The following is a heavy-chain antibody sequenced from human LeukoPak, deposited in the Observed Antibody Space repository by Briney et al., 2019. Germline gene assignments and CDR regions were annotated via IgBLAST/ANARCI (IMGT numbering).Heavy chain of an antibody. CDR3: ANHRQYSSDLKFDY. Sequence: PGGSLRLSCAASGFTLSTYAMSWVRQAPGKGLDWVSAISGIGGSTYYADSVKGRFTISRDNSKNTLYLQMNSLRAEDTAVYYCANHRQYSSDLKFDYWGQGTLVTVSS. J-gene: IGHJ4*02. CDR2: ISGIGGST. V-gene: IGHV3-23*01. CDR1: GFTLSTYA. D-gene: IGHD6-19*01.